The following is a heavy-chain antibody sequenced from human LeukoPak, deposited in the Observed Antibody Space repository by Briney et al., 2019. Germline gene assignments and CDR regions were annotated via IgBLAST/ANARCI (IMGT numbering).Heavy chain of an antibody. CDR3: ARGNSYGNDY. J-gene: IGHJ4*02. Sequence: ASVKVSCKASGGTFSSYAISWVRQAPGQGLEWMGRINPNTGGTNYAQKFQGRVTMTRDTSISTAYMELSRLRFDDTAVYYCARGNSYGNDYWGQGTLVTVSS. D-gene: IGHD5-18*01. V-gene: IGHV1-2*06. CDR2: INPNTGGT. CDR1: GGTFSSYA.